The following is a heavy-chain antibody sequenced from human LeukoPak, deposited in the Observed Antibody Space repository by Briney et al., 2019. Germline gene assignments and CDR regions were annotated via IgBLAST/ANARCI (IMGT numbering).Heavy chain of an antibody. CDR2: INHSGST. Sequence: GSLRLSCAASGFTFSSYAMSWIRQPPGKGLEWIGEINHSGSTNYNPSLKSRVTISVDTSKNQFSLKLSSVTAADTAVYYCAKAYDFWSGYSPLDPWGQGTLVTVSS. D-gene: IGHD3-3*01. J-gene: IGHJ5*02. V-gene: IGHV4-34*01. CDR1: GFTFSSYA. CDR3: AKAYDFWSGYSPLDP.